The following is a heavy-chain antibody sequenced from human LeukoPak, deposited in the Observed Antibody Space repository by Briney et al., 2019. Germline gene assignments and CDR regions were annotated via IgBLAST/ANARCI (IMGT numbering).Heavy chain of an antibody. CDR1: GFTFSSYS. J-gene: IGHJ6*02. CDR2: ISSSSSYI. D-gene: IGHD3-16*01. CDR3: ARPITFGGVYGMDV. Sequence: TGGSLRLSCAASGFTFSSYSMNWVRQAPGKGLEWVSSISSSSSYIYYADSVKGRFTISRDNAKNSLYLQMNSLRAEDTAVYYCARPITFGGVYGMDVWGQGTTVTVSS. V-gene: IGHV3-21*01.